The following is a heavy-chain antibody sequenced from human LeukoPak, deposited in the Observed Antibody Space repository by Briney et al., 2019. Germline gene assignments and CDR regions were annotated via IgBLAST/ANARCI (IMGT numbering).Heavy chain of an antibody. CDR2: IYSDDSDT. V-gene: IGHV5-51*01. J-gene: IGHJ5*02. D-gene: IGHD3-10*01. CDR1: GYSFTSYW. CDR3: ARLGVRGVTSNWFDT. Sequence: GESLKSSCKGSGYSFTSYWIGCGRQMARNGLQWRGIIYSDDSDTKYSPSFQGRVTTSSDKSISTAYLQWSSLKAPDTAMYYCARLGVRGVTSNWFDTWGQGTLVTVSS.